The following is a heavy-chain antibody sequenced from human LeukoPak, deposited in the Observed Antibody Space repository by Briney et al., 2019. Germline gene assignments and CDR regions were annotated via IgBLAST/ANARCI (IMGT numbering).Heavy chain of an antibody. J-gene: IGHJ6*03. CDR2: IYPGDSDT. CDR1: GYDFTTYW. Sequence: GESLKISCKGSGYDFTTYWIGWVRQMPGKGLEWMGIIYPGDSDTRYSPSFQGQVTISADKSISTAYLQWSRLKASDTAMYYCARSTGYCSSASCYRAGNYYYMDVWGKGTTVTVSS. CDR3: ARSTGYCSSASCYRAGNYYYMDV. V-gene: IGHV5-51*01. D-gene: IGHD2-2*02.